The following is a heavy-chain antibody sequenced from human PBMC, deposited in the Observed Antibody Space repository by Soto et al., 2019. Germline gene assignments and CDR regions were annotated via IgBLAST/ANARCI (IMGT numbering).Heavy chain of an antibody. J-gene: IGHJ4*02. Sequence: QVQLVESRGGLVKPGGSLRLSCAASGFTFSDYYMSWIRQAPGKGLEWVSYISSRSSTIFYADSVKGRFTISRDNVKNLLYLQMNSLRAEDTAVYYCASGTNGAFFVYWGQGILVTVSS. D-gene: IGHD2-8*01. CDR3: ASGTNGAFFVY. V-gene: IGHV3-11*01. CDR2: ISSRSSTI. CDR1: GFTFSDYY.